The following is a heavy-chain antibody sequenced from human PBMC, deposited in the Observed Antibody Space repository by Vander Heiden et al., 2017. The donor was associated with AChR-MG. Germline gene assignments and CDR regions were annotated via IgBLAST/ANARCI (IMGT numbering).Heavy chain of an antibody. CDR1: GFAVRSYG. V-gene: IGHV3-30*02. D-gene: IGHD3-3*01. CDR3: AKDAMSDFWSGYPDY. J-gene: IGHJ4*02. Sequence: QVQLVESGGGVVQPGGSLRLPCAAAGFAVRSYGMHWVGQAPGKGLEWVAFIRYDGGNKYYSDSVKGRFTISRDNSKNTLYLQMNSLRAEDTAVYYCAKDAMSDFWSGYPDYWGQGTLVTVSS. CDR2: IRYDGGNK.